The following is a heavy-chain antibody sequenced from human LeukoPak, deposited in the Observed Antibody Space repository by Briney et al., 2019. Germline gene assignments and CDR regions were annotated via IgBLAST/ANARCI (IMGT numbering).Heavy chain of an antibody. J-gene: IGHJ4*02. CDR1: GGSFSGYY. CDR2: INHSGST. Sequence: SETLSLTCAVYGGSFSGYYWSWIRQPPGKGLEWIGEINHSGSTNYNPSLKSRVTISVDTSKNQFSLKLSSVTAADTAVYYCARRIHDYRYGETRGLKGTLDYWGQGTLVTVSS. D-gene: IGHD4/OR15-4a*01. CDR3: ARRIHDYRYGETRGLKGTLDY. V-gene: IGHV4-34*01.